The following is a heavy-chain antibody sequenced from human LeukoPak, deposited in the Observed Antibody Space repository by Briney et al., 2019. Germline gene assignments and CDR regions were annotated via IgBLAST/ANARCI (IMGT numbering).Heavy chain of an antibody. CDR2: INPNSGGT. Sequence: ASVQVSCKASGYTFNRYYMHWVRQAPGQGLEWIGWINPNSGGTNYAQKFQGRVTMTRDTSISTDYMELSRLRSDDTAVYYCARVGARITMVRGGINKYYFDYWGQGTLVTVSS. D-gene: IGHD3-10*01. CDR1: GYTFNRYY. V-gene: IGHV1-2*02. J-gene: IGHJ4*02. CDR3: ARVGARITMVRGGINKYYFDY.